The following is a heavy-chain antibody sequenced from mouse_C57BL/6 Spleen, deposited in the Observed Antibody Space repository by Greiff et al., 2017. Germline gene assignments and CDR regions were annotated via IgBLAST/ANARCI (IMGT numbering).Heavy chain of an antibody. J-gene: IGHJ4*01. CDR2: INPSSGYT. CDR3: ARSLRYDGSSPFYYAMDY. V-gene: IGHV1-7*01. CDR1: GYTFTSYW. Sequence: VQLQQSGAELAKPGASVKLSCKASGYTFTSYWMHWVKQRPGQGLEWIGYINPSSGYTKYNQKFKDKATLTADKSSSTAYMQLSSLTYEDSAVYYCARSLRYDGSSPFYYAMDYWGQGTSVTVSS. D-gene: IGHD1-1*01.